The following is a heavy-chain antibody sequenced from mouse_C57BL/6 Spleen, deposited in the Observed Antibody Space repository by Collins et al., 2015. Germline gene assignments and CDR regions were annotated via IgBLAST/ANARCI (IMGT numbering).Heavy chain of an antibody. Sequence: EVKLVESGGGLVQPGGSLRLSCATSGFTFTDYYMSWVRQPPGKALEWLGFIRNKANGYTTEYSASVKGRFTISRDNSQSILYLQMNTLRAEDSATYYCARDSASATRMDYWGQGTSVTVSS. V-gene: IGHV7-3*02. CDR2: IRNKANGYTT. CDR3: ARDSASATRMDY. D-gene: IGHD1-2*01. J-gene: IGHJ4*01. CDR1: GFTFTDYY.